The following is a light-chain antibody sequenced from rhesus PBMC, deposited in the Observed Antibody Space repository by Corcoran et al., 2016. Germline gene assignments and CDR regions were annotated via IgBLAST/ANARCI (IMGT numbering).Light chain of an antibody. Sequence: DIQMTQSPSSLSASVGDTVTITCRASQSISSWLAWYQQKQGKAPKLLIYKASSLQSGVPSRFSGRGSGTDFTLTIICLQPDDFATYYYLQYSSSPYSFGPGTKVEIK. V-gene: IGKV1-22*01. CDR1: QSISSW. J-gene: IGKJ2*01. CDR3: LQYSSSPYS. CDR2: KAS.